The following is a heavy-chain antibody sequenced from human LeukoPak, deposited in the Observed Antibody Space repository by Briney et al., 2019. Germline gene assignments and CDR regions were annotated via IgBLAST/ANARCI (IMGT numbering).Heavy chain of an antibody. V-gene: IGHV4-59*01. Sequence: PSETLSLTCTVSRASPSNSYLSWLRQPPRKGGEWIGDISYMGSTNSNPSLKCRVIISVDTSKNQCSLKLSSVTAADTAVYFCARDFGAMAAYMDVWGQGTTVTVSS. CDR2: ISYMGST. J-gene: IGHJ6*02. D-gene: IGHD5-24*01. CDR1: RASPSNSY. CDR3: ARDFGAMAAYMDV.